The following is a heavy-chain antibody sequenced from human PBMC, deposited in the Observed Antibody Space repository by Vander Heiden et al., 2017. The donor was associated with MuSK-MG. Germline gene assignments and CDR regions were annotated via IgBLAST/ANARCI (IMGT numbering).Heavy chain of an antibody. CDR3: AGIRGSYSVDY. D-gene: IGHD3-16*01. V-gene: IGHV4-59*01. Sequence: QVQLQESGPGLVKPSETLSLTCTVSGGSISSYYWSWIRQPPGKGLEWIGYIYYSGSTNYNSSLKSRVTISVDMSKNQFSLRLSSVTAADTAVYYCAGIRGSYSVDYWGQGTLVTVSS. J-gene: IGHJ4*02. CDR1: GGSISSYY. CDR2: IYYSGST.